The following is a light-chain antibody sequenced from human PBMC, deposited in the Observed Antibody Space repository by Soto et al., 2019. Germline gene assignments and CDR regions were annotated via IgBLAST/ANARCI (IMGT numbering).Light chain of an antibody. Sequence: QSALTQPASVSGSPGQSITISCTGTSSDIGGYDFVSWYQQHPAKAPRLIISEVTNRPSGVSNRFSGSKSGNTASLTISGVQVEDEADDCCSSFTSRDTLVFGGGTQLTVL. CDR3: SSFTSRDTLV. J-gene: IGLJ3*02. V-gene: IGLV2-14*01. CDR1: SSDIGGYDF. CDR2: EVT.